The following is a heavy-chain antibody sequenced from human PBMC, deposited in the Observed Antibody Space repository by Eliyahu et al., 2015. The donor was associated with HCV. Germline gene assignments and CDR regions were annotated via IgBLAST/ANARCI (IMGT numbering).Heavy chain of an antibody. D-gene: IGHD3-22*01. Sequence: QVQLVESGGGVVQPGRSLRXSCAXSGFPFSSYGMHWVRQAPGKGXEWVALMSXDGSNKYHIDSXKGRFTISRDNSKNTLYLQMNSLRAEDTAVYYCAKDSYYYYRSGYYTPDYWGQGTLVTVSS. J-gene: IGHJ4*02. CDR3: AKDSYYYYRSGYYTPDY. V-gene: IGHV3-30*18. CDR1: GFPFSSYG. CDR2: MSXDGSNK.